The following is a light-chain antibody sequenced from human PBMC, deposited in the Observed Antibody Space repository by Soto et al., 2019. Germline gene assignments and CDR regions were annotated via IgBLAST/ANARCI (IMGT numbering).Light chain of an antibody. CDR3: RQYHIWWT. V-gene: IGKV3-15*01. CDR1: QSVSSH. J-gene: IGKJ1*01. Sequence: EIVMTQSPATLSVSPGERATLSCRASQSVSSHLAWYQQKPGQAPRLLISGASTRATGIPARFSGSGSGTEFTVIISSLQSVDFAVYYCRQYHIWWTFGQGTKVEIK. CDR2: GAS.